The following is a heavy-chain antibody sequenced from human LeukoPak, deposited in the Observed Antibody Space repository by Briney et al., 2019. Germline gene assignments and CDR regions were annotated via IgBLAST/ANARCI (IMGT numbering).Heavy chain of an antibody. Sequence: KTSETLSLTCAVYGGSFSGYYWSWIRQPPGKGLEWIGEINHSGSTNYNPSLKSRVTISVDTSKNQFSLKLSSVTAADTAVYYCATEYYYGSGSYHNFYYFDCWGQGTLVTVSS. CDR2: INHSGST. J-gene: IGHJ4*02. D-gene: IGHD3-10*01. CDR1: GGSFSGYY. CDR3: ATEYYYGSGSYHNFYYFDC. V-gene: IGHV4-34*01.